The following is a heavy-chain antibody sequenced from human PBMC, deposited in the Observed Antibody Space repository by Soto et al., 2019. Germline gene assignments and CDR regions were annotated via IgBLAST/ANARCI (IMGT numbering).Heavy chain of an antibody. V-gene: IGHV6-1*01. D-gene: IGHD6-19*01. CDR2: TYYRSNWRH. CDR3: ARGVAGSGFDL. Sequence: PWQTLSLTCAISGDSVSINTAAWNWIRSSPSRGLEWLGRTYYRSNWRHDYAVSVKSRITVNPDTSKNHFSLQLNSVTPDDTAVYYCARGVAGSGFDLWGQGTLVPVSS. J-gene: IGHJ4*02. CDR1: GDSVSINTAA.